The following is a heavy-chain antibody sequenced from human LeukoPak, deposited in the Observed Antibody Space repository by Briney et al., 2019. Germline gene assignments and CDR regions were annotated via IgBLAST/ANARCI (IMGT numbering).Heavy chain of an antibody. CDR1: GFTFSSYW. CDR3: ARAGMVAATPFDY. V-gene: IGHV3-74*01. CDR2: INSDGSST. Sequence: GGSLRLSCPASGFTFSSYWMHWVRQAPGKGLVWVSRINSDGSSTSYADSVKGRFTISRDNAKNTLYLQMNSLRAEDTAVYYCARAGMVAATPFDYWGQGTLVTVSS. D-gene: IGHD2-15*01. J-gene: IGHJ4*02.